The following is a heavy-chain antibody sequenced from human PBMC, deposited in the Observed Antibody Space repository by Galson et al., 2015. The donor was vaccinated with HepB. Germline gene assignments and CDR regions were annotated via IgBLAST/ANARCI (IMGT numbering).Heavy chain of an antibody. D-gene: IGHD1-26*01. CDR2: ISAYNGNT. CDR1: GYTFTCYG. J-gene: IGHJ5*02. V-gene: IGHV1-18*04. CDR3: ARGIRSGSYEGDWFDP. Sequence: SVKVSCKASGYTFTCYGISWVRQAPGQGLEWMGWISAYNGNTNYAQKLQGRVTMTTDASTSTAYMELRSLRSDDTAVYYCARGIRSGSYEGDWFDPWGQGTLVTVSS.